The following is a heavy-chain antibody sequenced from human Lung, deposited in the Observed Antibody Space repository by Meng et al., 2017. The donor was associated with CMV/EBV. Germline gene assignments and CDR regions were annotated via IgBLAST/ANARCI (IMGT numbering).Heavy chain of an antibody. D-gene: IGHD3-3*01. J-gene: IGHJ6*02. CDR3: ARDRFEDYDFWSGYSLTDYYGMDF. V-gene: IGHV3-7*01. Sequence: ESLKISXAASGFTFSSYWMSWVRQAPGKGLEWVANIKQDGSEKYYVDSVKGRFTISRDNAKNSLYLQMNSLRAEDTAVYYCARDRFEDYDFWSGYSLTDYYGMDFWGQGTXVTVSS. CDR2: IKQDGSEK. CDR1: GFTFSSYW.